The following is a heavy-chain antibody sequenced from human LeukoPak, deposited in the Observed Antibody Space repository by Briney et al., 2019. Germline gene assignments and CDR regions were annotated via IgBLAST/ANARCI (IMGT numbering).Heavy chain of an antibody. CDR2: IYYSGST. CDR3: ARHGRAPRVLDFDY. J-gene: IGHJ4*02. V-gene: IGHV4-30-4*01. D-gene: IGHD1-1*01. CDR1: GGSISSGDYY. Sequence: SETLSLTCTVSGGSISSGDYYWSWIRQPPGTGLEWLGYIYYSGSTYYNPSLKSRVTISVDTSKNQFSLKLSSVTAADTAVYYCARHGRAPRVLDFDYWGQGTLVTVSS.